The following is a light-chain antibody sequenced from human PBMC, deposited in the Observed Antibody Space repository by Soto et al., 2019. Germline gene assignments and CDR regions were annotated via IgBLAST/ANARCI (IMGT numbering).Light chain of an antibody. CDR2: DVS. Sequence: DIQMTQSPSTLSASVGDRVTTTCRASQSIRSRLAWYQQKPGKAPKLLIYDVSNLESGVPSRFGGSGSGTEFTLTISSLQPDDFATYYCQQYNTFWTFGQGTRWIS. CDR1: QSIRSR. J-gene: IGKJ1*01. V-gene: IGKV1-5*01. CDR3: QQYNTFWT.